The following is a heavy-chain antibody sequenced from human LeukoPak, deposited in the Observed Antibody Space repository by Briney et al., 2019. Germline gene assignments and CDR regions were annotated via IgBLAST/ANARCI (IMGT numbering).Heavy chain of an antibody. Sequence: ASVKVSCKASGYTFSGLYMYWVRQAPGQGLEWMGWINCNSGGTNSAQRVQGRVSMTRDTSINTAYMELSSLTSDDTAVYYCARGRLEYDAFDIWGQGTMVTVSS. CDR1: GYTFSGLY. V-gene: IGHV1-2*02. CDR2: INCNSGGT. J-gene: IGHJ3*02. CDR3: ARGRLEYDAFDI. D-gene: IGHD3-3*01.